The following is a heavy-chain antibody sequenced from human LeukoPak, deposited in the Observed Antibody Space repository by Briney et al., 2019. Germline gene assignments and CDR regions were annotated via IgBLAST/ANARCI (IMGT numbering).Heavy chain of an antibody. CDR1: GDSVSSTSYS. Sequence: SETLSLTCTVPGDSVSSTSYSWGWIRQPPGKGLEFIGSIYDSGSTYDNPSLKSRVTISVDTSKNQFSLNLSSVTAAGTAMYYCARAVIRASNGGSHYYYMDVWGKGTTVIVSS. V-gene: IGHV4-39*07. D-gene: IGHD5-18*01. CDR2: IYDSGST. J-gene: IGHJ6*03. CDR3: ARAVIRASNGGSHYYYMDV.